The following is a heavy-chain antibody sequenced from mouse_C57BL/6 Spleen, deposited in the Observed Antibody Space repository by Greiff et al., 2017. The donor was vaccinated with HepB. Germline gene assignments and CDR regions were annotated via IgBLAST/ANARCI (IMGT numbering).Heavy chain of an antibody. D-gene: IGHD2-5*01. CDR3: AAAYYSNYGSMDY. CDR2: ISNGGGST. Sequence: EVQGVESGGGLVQPGGSLKLSCAASGFTFSDYYMYWVRQTPEKRLEWVAYISNGGGSTYYPDTVKGRFTISRDNAKNTLYLQMSRLKSEDTAMYYCAAAYYSNYGSMDYWGQGTSVTVSS. J-gene: IGHJ4*01. V-gene: IGHV5-12*01. CDR1: GFTFSDYY.